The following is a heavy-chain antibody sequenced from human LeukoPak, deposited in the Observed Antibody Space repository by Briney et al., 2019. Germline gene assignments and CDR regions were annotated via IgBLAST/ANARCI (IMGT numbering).Heavy chain of an antibody. J-gene: IGHJ5*02. CDR2: IYYSGST. CDR3: ARAIYDFWSGYYGTRFDP. Sequence: SETLSLTCTVSGGSISSYYWSWIRQPPGKGLEWIGYIYYSGSTNYNPSLKGRVTISVDTSKNQFSLKLSSVTAADTAVYYCARAIYDFWSGYYGTRFDPWGQGTLVTVSS. D-gene: IGHD3-3*01. V-gene: IGHV4-59*01. CDR1: GGSISSYY.